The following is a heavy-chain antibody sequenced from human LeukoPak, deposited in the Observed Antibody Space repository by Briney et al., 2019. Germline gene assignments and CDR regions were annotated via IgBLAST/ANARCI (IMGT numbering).Heavy chain of an antibody. J-gene: IGHJ4*02. D-gene: IGHD2-15*01. V-gene: IGHV1-46*01. CDR3: ARDRQDIVVVVAATHFDY. CDR2: INPSGGST. CDR1: GYTFTSYY. Sequence: ASVKVSCKASGYTFTSYYMHWVRQAPGQGLEWMGIINPSGGSTSYAQKFQGRVTMTRDTSTSTVYMELSSLRSEDSAVYYCARDRQDIVVVVAATHFDYWGQGTLVTVSS.